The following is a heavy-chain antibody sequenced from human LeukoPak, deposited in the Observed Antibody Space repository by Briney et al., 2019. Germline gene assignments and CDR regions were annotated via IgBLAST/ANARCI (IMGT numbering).Heavy chain of an antibody. Sequence: ASVKVSCKASGYTFTGYYMHWVRQAPGQGLEWMGWISAYNGNTNYAQKLQGRVTMTTDTSTSTAYMELRSLRSDDTAVYYCAREGYCTNGVCYWYFDYWGQGTLITVSS. V-gene: IGHV1-18*04. CDR3: AREGYCTNGVCYWYFDY. J-gene: IGHJ4*02. D-gene: IGHD2-8*01. CDR2: ISAYNGNT. CDR1: GYTFTGYY.